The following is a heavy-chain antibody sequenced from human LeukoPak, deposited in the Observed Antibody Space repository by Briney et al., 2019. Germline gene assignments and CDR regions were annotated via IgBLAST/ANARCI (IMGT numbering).Heavy chain of an antibody. CDR1: GFSFKTYE. V-gene: IGHV3-48*03. Sequence: GGSLRLSCAASGFSFKTYEMNWVRQAPGKGLEWISYISVGGSDEDYADSVKGRFSISRDNAKNSLFLQMNSLRVEDTAVYYCARDVGFNNGWPAWGQGTLVTVSS. CDR2: ISVGGSDE. D-gene: IGHD6-19*01. CDR3: ARDVGFNNGWPA. J-gene: IGHJ5*02.